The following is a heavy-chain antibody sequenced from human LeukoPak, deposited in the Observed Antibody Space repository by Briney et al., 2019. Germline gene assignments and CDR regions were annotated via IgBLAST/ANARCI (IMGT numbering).Heavy chain of an antibody. CDR1: GFTFSSYG. J-gene: IGHJ4*02. Sequence: GGSLRLSCAASGFTFSSYGMHWVRQAPGKGLEWVAVISYDGSNKYYADSVKGRFTISRDNSKNTLYLQMNSLRAEDTAVYYCAKARIAAAGTMGYWGQGTLVIVSS. V-gene: IGHV3-30*18. D-gene: IGHD6-13*01. CDR3: AKARIAAAGTMGY. CDR2: ISYDGSNK.